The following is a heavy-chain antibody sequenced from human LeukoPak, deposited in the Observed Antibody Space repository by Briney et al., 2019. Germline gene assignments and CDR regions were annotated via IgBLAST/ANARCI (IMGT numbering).Heavy chain of an antibody. J-gene: IGHJ4*02. CDR1: GFTFSNFP. CDR2: ISGSGGTT. V-gene: IGHV3-23*01. CDR3: ASRDPCSGGSCNGLAY. D-gene: IGHD2-15*01. Sequence: GGSLRLSCAASGFTFSNFPMIWVRQAPGNGLEWVSIISGSGGTTYYAESVKGRFTISRDNPKNTQHLQMNSLRAEDTAVYYCASRDPCSGGSCNGLAYWGQEILVTVSS.